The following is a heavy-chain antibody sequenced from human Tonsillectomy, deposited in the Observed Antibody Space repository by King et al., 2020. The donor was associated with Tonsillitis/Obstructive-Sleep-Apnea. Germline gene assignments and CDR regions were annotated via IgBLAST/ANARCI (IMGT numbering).Heavy chain of an antibody. J-gene: IGHJ4*02. CDR3: AKVGPGYSSSSELSY. CDR1: GFTFDDYA. D-gene: IGHD6-6*01. V-gene: IGHV3-43*02. Sequence: VQLVESGGGVVQPGGSLRLSCAASGFTFDDYAMHWVRQAPGKGLEWVSLISGDGGSTYYADSVKGRFTISRDNSKNSLYLQMNSLRTEDTALYYCAKVGPGYSSSSELSYWGQGTLVTVSS. CDR2: ISGDGGST.